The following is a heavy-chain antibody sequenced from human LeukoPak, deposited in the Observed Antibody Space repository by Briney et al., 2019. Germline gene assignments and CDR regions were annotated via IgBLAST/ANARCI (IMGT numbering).Heavy chain of an antibody. CDR3: AKGSAYGSGWCDS. CDR1: GFTFSSYA. J-gene: IGHJ4*02. D-gene: IGHD6-19*01. V-gene: IGHV3-23*01. Sequence: GGSLRLSCAASGFTFSSYAMSWVRQAPGKGLEWESVISGSGGTTSYADSVSGRFTISRDNSKNTLYLQMSTLRAEDTAVYYCAKGSAYGSGWCDSWGQGTLVSVSS. CDR2: ISGSGGTT.